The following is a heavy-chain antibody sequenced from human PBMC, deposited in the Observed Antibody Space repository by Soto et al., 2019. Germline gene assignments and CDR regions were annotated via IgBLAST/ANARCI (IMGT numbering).Heavy chain of an antibody. CDR1: GFTFSSYG. CDR2: ISYDGSNK. J-gene: IGHJ4*02. CDR3: AKTGDYVHYFDY. Sequence: QVQLVESGGGVVQPGRSLRLSCAASGFTFSSYGMHWVRQAPGKGLAWVAVISYDGSNKYYADSVKGRFTISRDNSKNTLYLQMNSLRAEDTAVYYCAKTGDYVHYFDYWGQGTLVTVSS. V-gene: IGHV3-30*18. D-gene: IGHD4-17*01.